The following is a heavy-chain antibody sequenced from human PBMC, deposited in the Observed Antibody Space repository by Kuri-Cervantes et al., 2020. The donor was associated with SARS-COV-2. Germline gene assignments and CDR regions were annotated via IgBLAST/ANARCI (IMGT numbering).Heavy chain of an antibody. CDR3: TTDYSYELDY. V-gene: IGHV3-30-3*01. CDR1: GFAFSSYA. D-gene: IGHD5-18*01. Sequence: GESLKISCAASGFAFSSYAMHWVRQAPGKGLEWVALISYDGVNKFYADSVKGRFTISRDNSKYTLYLQMNSLKTEDTAVYYCTTDYSYELDYWGQGTLVTVSS. CDR2: ISYDGVNK. J-gene: IGHJ4*02.